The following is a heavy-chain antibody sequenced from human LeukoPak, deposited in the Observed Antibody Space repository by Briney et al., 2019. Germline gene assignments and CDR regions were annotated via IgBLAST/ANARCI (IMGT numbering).Heavy chain of an antibody. D-gene: IGHD5-12*01. V-gene: IGHV3-23*01. CDR3: VSRRSVDRAFDI. J-gene: IGHJ3*02. Sequence: GGSLRLSCAASGFTFSSYAMSWVRQAPGKGLEWVSRISGSGGSTYYADSVKGRFTISRDNSKNTLYLQMNSLRAEDTAVYYCVSRRSVDRAFDIWGQGTMVTVSS. CDR2: ISGSGGST. CDR1: GFTFSSYA.